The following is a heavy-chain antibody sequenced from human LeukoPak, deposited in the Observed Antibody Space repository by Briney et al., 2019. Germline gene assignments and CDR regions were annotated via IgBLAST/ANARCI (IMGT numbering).Heavy chain of an antibody. CDR2: IYSNGHI. V-gene: IGHV4-39*01. D-gene: IGHD3-10*01. CDR1: SDSISSSSYL. J-gene: IGHJ4*02. Sequence: SETLSLTCSVSSDSISSSSYLWVWVRQPPGKGLEWIGDIYSNGHISYNPSLKSRAAISVDTSKNQFSLNLSSVTAADTALYYCARRHYGSGNIDSWGQGTLVTVSS. CDR3: ARRHYGSGNIDS.